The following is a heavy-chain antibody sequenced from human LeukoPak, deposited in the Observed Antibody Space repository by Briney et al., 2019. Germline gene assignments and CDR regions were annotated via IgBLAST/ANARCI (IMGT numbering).Heavy chain of an antibody. Sequence: GRSLRLSCAASGFTFSSYAMHWVRQAPGKGLEWVAVISYDGSKKYYADSVKGRFTISRDNAKNSLYLQMNSLRAEDTALYYCAREQRTVRGYYFDYWGQGTLVTVSS. D-gene: IGHD4-17*01. J-gene: IGHJ4*02. CDR1: GFTFSSYA. V-gene: IGHV3-30*04. CDR3: AREQRTVRGYYFDY. CDR2: ISYDGSKK.